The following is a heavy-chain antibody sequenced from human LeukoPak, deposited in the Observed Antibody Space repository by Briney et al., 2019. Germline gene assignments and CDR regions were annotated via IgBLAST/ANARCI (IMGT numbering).Heavy chain of an antibody. D-gene: IGHD2-2*01. CDR2: ISSSGSTI. V-gene: IGHV3-48*03. J-gene: IGHJ3*02. CDR3: ARSCYSTSCYWAFDI. Sequence: PGGSLRLSCAASGFTFSSYEMNWARQAPGKGLEWVSYISSSGSTIYYADSVKGRFTISRDNARNSLYLQMNSLRAEDTAVYYCARSCYSTSCYWAFDIWGQGTMVTVSS. CDR1: GFTFSSYE.